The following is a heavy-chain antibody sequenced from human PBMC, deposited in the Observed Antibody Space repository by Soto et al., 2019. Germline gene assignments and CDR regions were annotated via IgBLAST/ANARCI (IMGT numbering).Heavy chain of an antibody. V-gene: IGHV3-11*01. CDR3: ASERESDRWPYGMDF. J-gene: IGHJ6*02. CDR1: GFTFSDYY. D-gene: IGHD3-10*01. Sequence: QVQLVESGGGLVKPGVSLRLSCAASGFTFSDYYMSWIRQAPGTGLEWVSCIISSGSTIYYADSVKGRFTISRDNAKNSLDLQMNRLRAEDTAVYYCASERESDRWPYGMDFWGQWTTVTASS. CDR2: IISSGSTI.